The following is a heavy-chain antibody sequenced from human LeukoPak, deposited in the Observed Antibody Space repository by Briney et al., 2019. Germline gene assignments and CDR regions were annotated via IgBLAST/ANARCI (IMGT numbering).Heavy chain of an antibody. CDR2: ISGSGGST. CDR1: GFTFSSYA. Sequence: GGSLRLSCAASGFTFSSYAMSWVRQAPGKGLEWVSAISGSGGSTYYADSVKGRFTISRDNSKNTLYLQMNSLRAEDTAVYYCARDLMVRGAGNWFDPWGQGTLVTVSA. D-gene: IGHD3-10*01. CDR3: ARDLMVRGAGNWFDP. J-gene: IGHJ5*02. V-gene: IGHV3-23*01.